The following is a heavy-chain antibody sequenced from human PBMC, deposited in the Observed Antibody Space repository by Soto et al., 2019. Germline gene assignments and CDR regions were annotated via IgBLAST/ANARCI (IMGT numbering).Heavy chain of an antibody. Sequence: SDTLSLTCTVSGGSISSGGYYWSWIRQHPGKGLEWIGYIYYSGSTYYNPSLKSRVTISVDTSKNQFSLKLSSVTAADTAVYYCARTYYYDSSFDYWGQGSLVTVSA. J-gene: IGHJ4*02. D-gene: IGHD3-22*01. CDR2: IYYSGST. CDR1: GGSISSGGYY. V-gene: IGHV4-31*03. CDR3: ARTYYYDSSFDY.